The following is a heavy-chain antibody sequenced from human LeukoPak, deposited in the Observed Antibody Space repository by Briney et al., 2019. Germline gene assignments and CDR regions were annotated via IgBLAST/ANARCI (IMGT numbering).Heavy chain of an antibody. CDR2: IRSKTYGGTT. D-gene: IGHD5-18*01. Sequence: QTGGSLRLSCAASGFTVSSNYMSWVRQAPGKGLEWVGFIRSKTYGGTTEYAASVKGRFIISRDDSTSIAYLQMNSLKTEDTAVYYCTRGPIQLWLYHGMDVWSQGTTVTVSS. CDR3: TRGPIQLWLYHGMDV. V-gene: IGHV3-49*04. CDR1: GFTVSSNY. J-gene: IGHJ6*02.